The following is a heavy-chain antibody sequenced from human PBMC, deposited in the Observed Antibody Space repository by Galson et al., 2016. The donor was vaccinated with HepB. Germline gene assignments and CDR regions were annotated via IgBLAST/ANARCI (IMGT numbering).Heavy chain of an antibody. CDR1: GGSITGSSYY. D-gene: IGHD2-8*02. V-gene: IGHV4-39*01. Sequence: SETLSLTCTVSGGSITGSSYYWGWIRQPPGKGLEWIGSVYYSGSTYYNPSLKSRVTISVDMSKNQFSLELTSVTAADTAVYYCARKAAALVRFNCFDPWGQGSLVTVSS. CDR2: VYYSGST. CDR3: ARKAAALVRFNCFDP. J-gene: IGHJ5*02.